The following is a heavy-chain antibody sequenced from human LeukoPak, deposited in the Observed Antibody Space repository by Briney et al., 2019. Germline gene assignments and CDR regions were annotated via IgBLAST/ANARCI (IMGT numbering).Heavy chain of an antibody. D-gene: IGHD5-24*01. J-gene: IGHJ3*02. CDR2: IYYRGNT. CDR3: ARLASDASNSDACES. Sequence: SETLSLTCTVSGGSISTSYWSWIRQPPGKGLEWIGYIYYRGNTNYNPSLQSRVTISVDTSKNQFSLKLTSVTAADTAVYYCARLASDASNSDACESWGQGTMVTVSS. V-gene: IGHV4-59*08. CDR1: GGSISTSY.